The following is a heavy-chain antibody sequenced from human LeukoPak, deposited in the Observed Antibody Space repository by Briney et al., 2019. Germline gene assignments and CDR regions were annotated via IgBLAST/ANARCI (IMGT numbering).Heavy chain of an antibody. CDR1: GFTFSSYS. CDR2: ISRSSYI. Sequence: GGSLRLSCAASGFTFSSYSMNWVRQAPGKGLEWVSSISRSSYIYYADSVKGRFTISRDNAKNSLYLQMNSLRAEDTAVYYCARYYGSGVFNYFAYWGQGTLVTVSS. D-gene: IGHD3-10*01. CDR3: ARYYGSGVFNYFAY. J-gene: IGHJ4*02. V-gene: IGHV3-21*01.